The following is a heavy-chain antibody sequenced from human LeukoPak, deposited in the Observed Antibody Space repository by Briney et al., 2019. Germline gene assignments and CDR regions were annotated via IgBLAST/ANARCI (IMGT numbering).Heavy chain of an antibody. CDR2: IYHTENT. D-gene: IGHD3-10*01. Sequence: SETLSLICTVSGYSISSGYYWGWIRQPPGKGLEWIGSIYHTENTYYNPSLRSRVIISVDTSKNQFSLKLSSVTAADTAVYYCARDLVLRGIIVTGAFDIWGHGTMVTVSS. CDR1: GYSISSGYY. V-gene: IGHV4-38-2*02. CDR3: ARDLVLRGIIVTGAFDI. J-gene: IGHJ3*02.